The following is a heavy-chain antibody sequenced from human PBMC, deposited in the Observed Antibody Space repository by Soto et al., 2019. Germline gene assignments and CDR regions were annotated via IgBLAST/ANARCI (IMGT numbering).Heavy chain of an antibody. D-gene: IGHD6-19*01. CDR1: GYTFTSYA. CDR2: INAGNGNT. Sequence: GASVKVSCKASGYTFTSYAMHWVRQAPGQRLEWMGWINAGNGNTKYSQKFQGRVTMTRNTSISTAYMELSSLRSEDTAVYYCARERTVAGNDYWGQGTLVTVSS. J-gene: IGHJ4*02. CDR3: ARERTVAGNDY. V-gene: IGHV1-3*01.